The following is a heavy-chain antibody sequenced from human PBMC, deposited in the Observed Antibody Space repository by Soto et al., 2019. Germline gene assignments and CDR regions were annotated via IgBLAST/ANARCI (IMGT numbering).Heavy chain of an antibody. V-gene: IGHV3-33*01. CDR2: IWYDGSNK. CDR3: ARWGNWKVADN. J-gene: IGHJ4*02. D-gene: IGHD3-16*01. CDR1: GFTFSSHG. Sequence: HPRGSLRLSCAASGFTFSSHGMHWVRQAPDKGLEWVAVIWYDGSNKYYADSVKGRFTISRDNSNNMLYLEMNSLRVEDTAVYYCARWGNWKVADNWGQGTLVTVSS.